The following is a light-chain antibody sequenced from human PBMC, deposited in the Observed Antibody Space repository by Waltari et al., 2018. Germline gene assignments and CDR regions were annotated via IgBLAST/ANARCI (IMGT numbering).Light chain of an antibody. CDR1: SSDIGNYNL. CDR3: CSYAGTTIYVL. J-gene: IGLJ2*01. V-gene: IGLV2-23*02. CDR2: EVT. Sequence: QSALTQPASVSGSPGQSITISCTGTSSDIGNYNLVSCYQRQSGKAPKLLIDEVTKRPSGVSDRFSGSKYGNTAFLTISGLQADDEADYYCCSYAGTTIYVLFGGGTKLTVL.